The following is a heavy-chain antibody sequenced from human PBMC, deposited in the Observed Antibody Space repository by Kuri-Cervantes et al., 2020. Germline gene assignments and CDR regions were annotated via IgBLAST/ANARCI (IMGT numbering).Heavy chain of an antibody. Sequence: GESLKISCAASGFTFSSYAMSWVRQAPGKGLEWVSAIGTAGDTYYPGSVKGRFTISRENAKSSLYLQMNSLRAGDTAVYYCARGRRVDTAMVPLFDPWGQGTLVTVSS. CDR3: ARGRRVDTAMVPLFDP. J-gene: IGHJ5*02. V-gene: IGHV3-13*01. D-gene: IGHD5-18*01. CDR1: GFTFSSYA. CDR2: IGTAGDT.